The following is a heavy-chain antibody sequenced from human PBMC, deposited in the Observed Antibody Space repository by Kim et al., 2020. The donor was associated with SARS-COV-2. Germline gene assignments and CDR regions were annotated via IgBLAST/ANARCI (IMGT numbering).Heavy chain of an antibody. CDR2: MIPLLGTT. D-gene: IGHD3-22*01. CDR3: ARVDYYSDSSGYYPRFPYY. CDR1: GGTFSRYG. Sequence: SVKVSCKASGGTFSRYGISWVRQAPGQGLEWMGGMIPLLGTTNYAQKFQGRVTMTAAESSYTAYMELSSLRSEDTAVYYCARVDYYSDSSGYYPRFPYYWGQGTLVTVTS. J-gene: IGHJ4*02. V-gene: IGHV1-69*13.